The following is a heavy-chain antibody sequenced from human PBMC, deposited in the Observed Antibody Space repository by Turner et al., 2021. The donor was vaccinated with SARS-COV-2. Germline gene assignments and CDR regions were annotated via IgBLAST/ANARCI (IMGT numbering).Heavy chain of an antibody. J-gene: IGHJ4*02. Sequence: VSAISGSGGSTYYADSVKGRFTISRDQTKNTLYLQKNSLRAEDTAVYYCAKVGAGVTMIVVVSGESYSFDYWGQGTLVTVSS. V-gene: IGHV3-23*01. CDR3: AKVGAGVTMIVVVSGESYSFDY. CDR2: ISGSGGST. D-gene: IGHD3-22*01.